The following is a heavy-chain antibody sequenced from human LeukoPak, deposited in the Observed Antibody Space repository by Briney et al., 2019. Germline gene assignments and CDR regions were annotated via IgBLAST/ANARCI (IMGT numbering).Heavy chain of an antibody. D-gene: IGHD1-26*01. V-gene: IGHV4-59*01. CDR1: GGSISSYY. CDR3: ARDISGSYGNWFDP. J-gene: IGHJ5*02. CDR2: IYYSGST. Sequence: SETLSLTCTVSGGSISSYYWSWIRQPPGKGLEWIGYIYYSGSTNYNPSLKSRVTISVDTSKNQFSLRLNSVTAADTAVYYCARDISGSYGNWFDPWGQGTLVTVSS.